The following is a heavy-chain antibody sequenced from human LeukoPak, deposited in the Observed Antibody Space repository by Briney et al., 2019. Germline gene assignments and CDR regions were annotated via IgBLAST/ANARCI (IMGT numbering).Heavy chain of an antibody. D-gene: IGHD5-12*01. CDR2: IYYSGST. Sequence: SETLSLTCTVSGGSISTYYWSWIRQPPGKGLEWIGYIYYSGSTNYKPSLKSRVTISVDTSKNQFSLKLNSVTAADTAVYYCARDLLHRGYAFDIWGQGTMVTVSS. CDR1: GGSISTYY. J-gene: IGHJ3*02. CDR3: ARDLLHRGYAFDI. V-gene: IGHV4-59*01.